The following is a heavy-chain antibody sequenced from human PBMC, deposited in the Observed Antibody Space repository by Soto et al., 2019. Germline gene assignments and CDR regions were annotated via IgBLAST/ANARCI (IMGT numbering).Heavy chain of an antibody. J-gene: IGHJ5*02. V-gene: IGHV5-10-1*01. CDR2: IDPSDSYT. D-gene: IGHD3-22*01. Sequence: GESLKLSCKGSGYHCISYWISWVRQMPGKGLEWMGRIDPSDSYTNYSPSFQCHVTISADKSISTAYLQWSSLKASDTAMYYCARLHNYYYDSSGYYSTYNWFDPWGQGTLVTVSS. CDR3: ARLHNYYYDSSGYYSTYNWFDP. CDR1: GYHCISYW.